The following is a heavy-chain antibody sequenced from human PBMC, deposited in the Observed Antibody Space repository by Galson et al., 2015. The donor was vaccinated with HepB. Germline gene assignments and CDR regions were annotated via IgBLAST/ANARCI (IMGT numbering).Heavy chain of an antibody. V-gene: IGHV3-30*18. D-gene: IGHD1-26*01. CDR3: AKAAVGWERHNFYYFDF. CDR1: GFNFNNYA. CDR2: ISYDRNDE. J-gene: IGHJ4*02. Sequence: SLRLSCAASGFNFNNYAMHWARQAPGKGLEWVAVISYDRNDELYADSVKGRFTISRDTSKKTVYLQMKSLRPGDTAIYYCAKAAVGWERHNFYYFDFWGQGTLVTVSS.